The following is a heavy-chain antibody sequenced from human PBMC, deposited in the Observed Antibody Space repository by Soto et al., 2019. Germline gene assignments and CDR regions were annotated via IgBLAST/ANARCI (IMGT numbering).Heavy chain of an antibody. CDR1: GYTFPSYD. V-gene: IGHV1-8*01. CDR2: MNPNSGNT. D-gene: IGHD3-10*01. Sequence: QVQLVQSGAEVKKPGASVKVSCKASGYTFPSYDINWVLQATGQGLEWMGWMNPNSGNTGYAQKFQGRVTMTRNTSISTAYMELRSLRSEDTAVYYCPRAHYGNPASFEPWGQATLVTVSS. J-gene: IGHJ5*02. CDR3: PRAHYGNPASFEP.